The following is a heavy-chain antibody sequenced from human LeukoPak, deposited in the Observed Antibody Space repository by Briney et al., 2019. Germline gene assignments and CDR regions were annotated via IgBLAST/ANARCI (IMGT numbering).Heavy chain of an antibody. Sequence: SETLSLTCTVSGGSISSHYWSWIRQPPGKGLEWIGYIYYSGSTNYNPSLKSRVTISVATSKNQFSLKLSSVTAADTAVYYCARDTGYSSSWSRNNWFDPWGQGTLVTVSS. CDR1: GGSISSHY. CDR3: ARDTGYSSSWSRNNWFDP. D-gene: IGHD6-13*01. J-gene: IGHJ5*02. V-gene: IGHV4-59*11. CDR2: IYYSGST.